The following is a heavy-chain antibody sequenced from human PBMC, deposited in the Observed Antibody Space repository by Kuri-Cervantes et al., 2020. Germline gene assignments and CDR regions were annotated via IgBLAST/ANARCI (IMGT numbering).Heavy chain of an antibody. CDR1: GYTFTSYS. J-gene: IGHJ6*02. V-gene: IGHV1-2*02. Sequence: ASVKVSCKASGYTFTSYSMHWVRQAPGQGLEWMGWINPNSGSTNYAQTFQGRVTMTRDTSISTAYMELSRLRSDDTAVYYCARVAASAGIGGMDVWGQGTTVTVSS. CDR2: INPNSGST. CDR3: ARVAASAGIGGMDV. D-gene: IGHD6-13*01.